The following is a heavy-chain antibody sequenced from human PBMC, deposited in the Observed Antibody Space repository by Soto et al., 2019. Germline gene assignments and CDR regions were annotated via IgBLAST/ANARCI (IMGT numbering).Heavy chain of an antibody. CDR2: ILKDGKSK. CDR3: AKTGCNGGSCFSWFDP. Sequence: QVQLVESGGGVVQPGGSLRLSCAASGFILSDFAMHWVRQAPGRGLEWVAVILKDGKSKYYADSVRGRFTISSDTSKXXXXLQLTSLRLDDSAVYYCAKTGCNGGSCFSWFDPWGQGTPVIVSS. V-gene: IGHV3-30*04. D-gene: IGHD2-15*01. J-gene: IGHJ5*02. CDR1: GFILSDFA.